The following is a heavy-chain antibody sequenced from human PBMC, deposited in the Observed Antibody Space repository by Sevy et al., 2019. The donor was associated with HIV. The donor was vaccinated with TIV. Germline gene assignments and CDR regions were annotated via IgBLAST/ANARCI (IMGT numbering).Heavy chain of an antibody. CDR3: ARRNDFDI. CDR2: VYYTGGT. CDR1: DGSINSDH. J-gene: IGHJ3*02. V-gene: IGHV4-59*08. Sequence: SETLSLTCTVSDGSINSDHWNWIRQPPGKGLEWIGYVYYTGGTNYNPPLKNRVTISVDRTKNQFSLKLTSVTAADTAVYYCARRNDFDIWGQGTMVTVS.